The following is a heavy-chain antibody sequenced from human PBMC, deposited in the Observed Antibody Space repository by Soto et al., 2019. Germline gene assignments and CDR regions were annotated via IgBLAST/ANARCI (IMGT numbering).Heavy chain of an antibody. CDR3: ARGRSKSGFGELNGFNWFDP. CDR1: GGSFSGYY. CDR2: INHSGST. V-gene: IGHV4-34*01. J-gene: IGHJ5*02. Sequence: SSETLSLTCAVYGGSFSGYYWSWIRQPPGKGLEWIGEINHSGSTNYNPSLKSRVTISVDTSKNQFSLKLSSVTAADTAVYYCARGRSKSGFGELNGFNWFDPWGQGTLVTVSS. D-gene: IGHD3-10*01.